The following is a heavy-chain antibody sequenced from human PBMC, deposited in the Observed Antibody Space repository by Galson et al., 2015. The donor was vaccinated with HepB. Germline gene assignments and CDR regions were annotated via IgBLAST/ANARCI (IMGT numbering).Heavy chain of an antibody. Sequence: SLRLSCADSGFTFSSYEMNWVRQAPGKGLEWVSYISSSGSTIYYADSVKGRFTISRDNAKNSLYLQMNSLRAEDTALYYCAGNYEAVAGTVSDSHYYGMDVWGQGTTVTVSS. CDR3: AGNYEAVAGTVSDSHYYGMDV. CDR2: ISSSGSTI. J-gene: IGHJ6*02. V-gene: IGHV3-48*03. CDR1: GFTFSSYE. D-gene: IGHD6-19*01.